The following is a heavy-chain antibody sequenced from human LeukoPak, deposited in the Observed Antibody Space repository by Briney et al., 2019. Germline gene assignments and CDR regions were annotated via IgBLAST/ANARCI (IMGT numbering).Heavy chain of an antibody. CDR1: GGSFSGYY. D-gene: IGHD3-22*01. J-gene: IGHJ6*02. CDR2: INHSGST. Sequence: SETLSLTCAVYGGSFSGYYWSWIRQPPGKGLEWIGEINHSGSTNYNPSLKSRVAISVDTSKNQFSLKLSSVTAADTAVYYCARGGDYYDSSGPYGMDVWGQGTTVTVSS. CDR3: ARGGDYYDSSGPYGMDV. V-gene: IGHV4-34*01.